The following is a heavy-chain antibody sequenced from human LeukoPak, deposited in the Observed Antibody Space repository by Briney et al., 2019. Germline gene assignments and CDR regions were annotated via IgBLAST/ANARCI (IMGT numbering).Heavy chain of an antibody. V-gene: IGHV3-48*04. J-gene: IGHJ4*02. CDR2: ISSSSSTI. CDR3: ARDDSHSSGYYFPAFDY. CDR1: GFTFSSYS. D-gene: IGHD3-22*01. Sequence: GGSLRLSCAASGFTFSSYSMNWVRQAPGKGLEWVSYISSSSSTIYYADSVKGRFTISRDNAKNSLYLQMNSLRAEDTAVYYCARDDSHSSGYYFPAFDYWGQGTLVTVSS.